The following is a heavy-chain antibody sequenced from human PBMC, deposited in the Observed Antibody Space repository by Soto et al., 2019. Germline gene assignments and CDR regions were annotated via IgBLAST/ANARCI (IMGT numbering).Heavy chain of an antibody. Sequence: EMHLLESGGGLVQPGGSLRLSCAASGYTFSNYAMSWVRQAPWKGLEWVSAITGSGGSTFYADSVKGRFTISRDNSENTLLLQMNSLRVEDTAMYYCAKGWMATVTYSDYWGQGTLVTVSS. CDR2: ITGSGGST. D-gene: IGHD4-17*01. V-gene: IGHV3-23*01. CDR1: GYTFSNYA. CDR3: AKGWMATVTYSDY. J-gene: IGHJ4*02.